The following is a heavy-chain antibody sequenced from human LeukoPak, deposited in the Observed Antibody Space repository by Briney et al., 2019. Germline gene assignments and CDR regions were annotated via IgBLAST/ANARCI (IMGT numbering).Heavy chain of an antibody. CDR2: ISAYNGNT. CDR3: ARDGAVAGTLYYYYYGMDV. CDR1: GYTFTSYG. Sequence: ASVKVSCKASGYTFTSYGICWVRQAPGQGLVWMGWISAYNGNTNYAQKLQGRVTMTTDTSTSTAYMELRSLISDDTAVYYCARDGAVAGTLYYYYYGMDVWGQGTTVTVSS. D-gene: IGHD6-19*01. V-gene: IGHV1-18*01. J-gene: IGHJ6*02.